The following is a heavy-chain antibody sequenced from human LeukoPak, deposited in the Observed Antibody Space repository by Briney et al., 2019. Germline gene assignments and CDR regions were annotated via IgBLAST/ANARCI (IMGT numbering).Heavy chain of an antibody. CDR3: AKGAAWTYFDS. CDR1: GLTFRSSA. Sequence: GGSLRLSCAASGLTFRSSAMSWVRLAPGKGLAWVSVIDGSGQTTYYADSVKGRFTISGDNSKNTLYLQLTSLRVDDTAVYYCAKGAAWTYFDSWGQGTLVTVSS. J-gene: IGHJ4*02. D-gene: IGHD3/OR15-3a*01. V-gene: IGHV3-23*01. CDR2: IDGSGQTT.